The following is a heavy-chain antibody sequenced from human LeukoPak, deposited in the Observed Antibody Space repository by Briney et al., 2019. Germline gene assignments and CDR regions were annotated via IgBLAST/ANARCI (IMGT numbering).Heavy chain of an antibody. CDR1: GGSISNYY. V-gene: IGHV4-59*01. Sequence: SETLSLTCTVSGGSISNYYWTWIRQPPGKGLEWIGFISYSGNTNYNPSLKSRVTISLDTSKNQFSLKLISVTAADTAVYYCARGFCADEICQVFTNWGQGILVTVSS. D-gene: IGHD2-21*01. CDR2: ISYSGNT. J-gene: IGHJ4*02. CDR3: ARGFCADEICQVFTN.